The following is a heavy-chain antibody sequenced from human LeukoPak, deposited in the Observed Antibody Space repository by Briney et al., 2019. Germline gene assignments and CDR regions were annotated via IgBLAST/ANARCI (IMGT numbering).Heavy chain of an antibody. CDR3: ARELGVVGVDY. CDR2: MNPNSGNT. CDR1: GYTFTSYD. D-gene: IGHD3-10*01. J-gene: IGHJ4*02. Sequence: ASVKVSCKASGYTFTSYDINWVRQATGQGLEWMGWMNPNSGNTGYAQKFQGRVTMTRDTSTSTVYMELSSLRSEDTAVYYCARELGVVGVDYWGQGTLVTVSS. V-gene: IGHV1-8*01.